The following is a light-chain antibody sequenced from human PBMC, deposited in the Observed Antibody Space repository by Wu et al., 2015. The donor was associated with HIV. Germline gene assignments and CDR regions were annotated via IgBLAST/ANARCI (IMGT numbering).Light chain of an antibody. V-gene: IGKV3-20*01. CDR3: HQYGPSPRM. J-gene: IGKJ1*01. Sequence: ETVLTQSPGNLSLSPGERATLSCRASQNINSDYLAWYQQKPGQAPRLLIYGASTRASGVADRFSGSGSGTDFTLTISRLEPEDFAVYFCHQYGPSPRMFGPGTRVEIK. CDR2: GAS. CDR1: QNINSDY.